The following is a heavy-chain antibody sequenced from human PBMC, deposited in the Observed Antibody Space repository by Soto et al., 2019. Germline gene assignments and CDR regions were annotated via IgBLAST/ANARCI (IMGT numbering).Heavy chain of an antibody. CDR2: ISPYNGNT. CDR1: GYTFPNYG. V-gene: IGHV1-18*01. J-gene: IGHJ4*02. Sequence: ASVKVSCKASGYTFPNYGITWVRQAPGQGLEWMGWISPYNGNTDYAQDLQGRVTMTTDTSTSTVYMELRSLRSDDTAVYYCARSYSKYFSSSENDYWGQGTRVTVSS. D-gene: IGHD6-6*01. CDR3: ARSYSKYFSSSENDY.